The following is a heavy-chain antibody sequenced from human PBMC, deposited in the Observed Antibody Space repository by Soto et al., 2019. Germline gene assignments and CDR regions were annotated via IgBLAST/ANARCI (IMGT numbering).Heavy chain of an antibody. CDR1: GYTMTELS. D-gene: IGHD3-3*01. Sequence: ASVKVSCKVSGYTMTELSVHWVRQAPGKGLEWMGGFDPEDGETIYAQKFQGRVTMTEDTSTDTAYMELSSLRSEDTAVYYCAARFLEWLFPDYWGQGTLVTVSS. CDR2: FDPEDGET. J-gene: IGHJ4*02. CDR3: AARFLEWLFPDY. V-gene: IGHV1-24*01.